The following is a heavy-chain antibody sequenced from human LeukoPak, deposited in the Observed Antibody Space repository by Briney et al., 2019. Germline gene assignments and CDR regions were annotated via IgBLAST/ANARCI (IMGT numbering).Heavy chain of an antibody. J-gene: IGHJ3*02. CDR3: ARQGYDILTGYIDAFDI. Sequence: PSETLSLTCTVSGGSISSYYWSWIRQPPGKGLEWIGYISYSGSTNYNPSLKSRVTISIDTSKNQFSLKLRSVTAADTAIYHCARQGYDILTGYIDAFDIWGQGTMVTVSS. V-gene: IGHV4-59*08. CDR2: ISYSGST. CDR1: GGSISSYY. D-gene: IGHD3-9*01.